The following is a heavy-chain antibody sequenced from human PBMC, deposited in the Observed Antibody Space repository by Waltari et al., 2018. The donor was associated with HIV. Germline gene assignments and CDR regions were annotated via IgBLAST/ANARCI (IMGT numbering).Heavy chain of an antibody. CDR1: GYTFTSFY. J-gene: IGHJ4*02. CDR2: IKPRGGRT. Sequence: QVQLVQSGAEVKKPGASVKVSCKASGYTFTSFYMHWVRQAPGQGLEWMGMIKPRGGRTTYAEKVQDRVTMTRDTSTRTVYMELSSLTSEDTVVYYCAIVRRAVGASIDYFDYWGQGSLVTVSS. D-gene: IGHD1-26*01. CDR3: AIVRRAVGASIDYFDY. V-gene: IGHV1-46*01.